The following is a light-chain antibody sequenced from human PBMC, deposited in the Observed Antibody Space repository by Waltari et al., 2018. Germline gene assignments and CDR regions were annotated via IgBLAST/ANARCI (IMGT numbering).Light chain of an antibody. Sequence: QSALTQPRPVSGSPGQSVTISCTGTSSDVGGYNYVSWYQQNPGKAPKLMIYDYSKRPSGVPDRFSGSKSGNTASLTISGLQAEDDGDYYCCSYRGSFVFGTGTKVTVL. J-gene: IGLJ1*01. CDR2: DYS. CDR1: SSDVGGYNY. CDR3: CSYRGSFV. V-gene: IGLV2-11*01.